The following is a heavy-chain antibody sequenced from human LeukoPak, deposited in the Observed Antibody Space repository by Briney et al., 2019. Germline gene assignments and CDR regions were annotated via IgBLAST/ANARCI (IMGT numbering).Heavy chain of an antibody. D-gene: IGHD3-22*01. CDR1: GGSISSGDYY. CDR2: IYYSGST. V-gene: IGHV4-30-4*01. Sequence: PSETLSLTCTVSGGSISSGDYYWSWIRQPPGKGLEWIGYIYYSGSTYYNPSLKSRVTISVDTSKNQFSLKLSSVTAADTAVYYCARGEYYYDSSAPEDYWGQGTLVTVSS. J-gene: IGHJ4*02. CDR3: ARGEYYYDSSAPEDY.